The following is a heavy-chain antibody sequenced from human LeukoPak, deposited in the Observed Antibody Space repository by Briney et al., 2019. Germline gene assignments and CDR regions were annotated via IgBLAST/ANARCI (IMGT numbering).Heavy chain of an antibody. CDR2: INPSGGST. CDR3: AREVVLRYFDWLPHNWFDP. D-gene: IGHD3-9*01. CDR1: GYTFTSYY. V-gene: IGHV1-46*01. J-gene: IGHJ5*02. Sequence: ASAKVSCKASGYTFTSYYMHWVRQAPGQGLEWMGIINPSGGSTSYAQKFQGRVTMTRDTSTSTVYMELSSLRSEDTAVYYCAREVVLRYFDWLPHNWFDPWGQGTLVTVSS.